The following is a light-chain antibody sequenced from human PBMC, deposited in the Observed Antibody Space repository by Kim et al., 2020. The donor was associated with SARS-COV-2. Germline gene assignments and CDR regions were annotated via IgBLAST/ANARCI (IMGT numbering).Light chain of an antibody. Sequence: EIVMTQSPDSLAVSLGERATINCKSSQSVLHTSNNKNYLAWYQLKPGQPPRVLIYWASTRESGVPDRFSGSGSGTDFTLTISGLQAEDVAVYYCQQYCNDPKTFGQGTKVDIK. CDR2: WAS. J-gene: IGKJ1*01. V-gene: IGKV4-1*01. CDR1: QSVLHTSNNKNY. CDR3: QQYCNDPKT.